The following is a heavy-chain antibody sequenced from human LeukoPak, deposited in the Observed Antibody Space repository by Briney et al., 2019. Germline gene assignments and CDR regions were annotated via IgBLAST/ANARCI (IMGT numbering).Heavy chain of an antibody. CDR3: AKALTSGWYLDAFNI. CDR2: IRATGGNT. J-gene: IGHJ3*02. V-gene: IGHV3-23*01. Sequence: PGGSLRLSCAASGFFFSSYAMSWVRQAPGKGLEWVSGIRATGGNTYYADSVQGRFTISRDNSKNTLFLEMNSLRAEDTAVYYCAKALTSGWYLDAFNIWGQGTMVTVSS. D-gene: IGHD6-19*01. CDR1: GFFFSSYA.